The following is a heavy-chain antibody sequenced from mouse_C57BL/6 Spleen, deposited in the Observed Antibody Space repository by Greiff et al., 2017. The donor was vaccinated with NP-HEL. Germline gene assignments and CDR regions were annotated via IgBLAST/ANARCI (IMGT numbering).Heavy chain of an antibody. CDR3: AREAYYGSISYYAMDY. CDR1: GYTFTSYW. CDR2: IDPSDSET. V-gene: IGHV1-52*01. Sequence: QVQLQQPGAELVRPGSSVKLSCKASGYTFTSYWMHWVKQRPIQGLEWIGNIDPSDSETHYNQKFKDKATLTVDKSSSTAYMQLSSLTSEDSAVYYCAREAYYGSISYYAMDYWGQRTSVTVSS. J-gene: IGHJ4*01. D-gene: IGHD1-1*01.